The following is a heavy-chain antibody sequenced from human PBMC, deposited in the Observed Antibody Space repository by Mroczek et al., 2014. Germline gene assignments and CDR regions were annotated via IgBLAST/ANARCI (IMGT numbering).Heavy chain of an antibody. V-gene: IGHV3-48*01. J-gene: IGHJ3*02. Sequence: VQLVQSGGGLVQPGGPVRLSCAASGFTFSTYSMNWVRQAPGKGLEWVSYITSSSSTIYYADSVKGRFTISRDNAKNSLFLQMNSLRVEDTAVYYCARGKLGVAVFDIWGQGTLVTVSS. CDR1: GFTFSTYS. CDR2: ITSSSSTI. D-gene: IGHD6-19*01. CDR3: ARGKLGVAVFDI.